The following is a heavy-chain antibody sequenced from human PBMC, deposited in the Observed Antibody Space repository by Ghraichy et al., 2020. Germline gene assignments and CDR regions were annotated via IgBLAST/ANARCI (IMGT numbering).Heavy chain of an antibody. Sequence: GGSLRLSCAASGFTFSTYAMTWVRQAPGKGLEWVSATSGGGGSTYYADSVKGRFTISRDNSKNTLHLQMNSLRAEDTAVYSCAKVVSWRYFDLWGRGTLVTVSS. D-gene: IGHD5/OR15-5a*01. V-gene: IGHV3-23*01. CDR3: AKVVSWRYFDL. CDR1: GFTFSTYA. J-gene: IGHJ2*01. CDR2: TSGGGGST.